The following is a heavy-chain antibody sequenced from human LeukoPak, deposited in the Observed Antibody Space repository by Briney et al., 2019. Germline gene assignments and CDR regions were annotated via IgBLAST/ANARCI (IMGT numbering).Heavy chain of an antibody. CDR3: AQAVAGPFDY. J-gene: IGHJ4*02. CDR2: IIPIFGIA. Sequence: GASVKVSCKASGGTFSSYAFSWVRQAPGQGLEWMGRIIPIFGIANYAQKFQGRVTITADKSTSTAYMELSSLRSEDTAEYYCAQAVAGPFDYWGQGTLVTVSS. CDR1: GGTFSSYA. D-gene: IGHD6-19*01. V-gene: IGHV1-69*04.